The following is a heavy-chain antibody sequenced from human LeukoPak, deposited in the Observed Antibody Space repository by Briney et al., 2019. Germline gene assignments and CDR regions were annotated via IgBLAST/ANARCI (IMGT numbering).Heavy chain of an antibody. Sequence: GGSLRLSCAAPGFTFSSYGMHWVRQAPGKGLEWVAVISYDGSNKYYADSVKGRFTISRDNSKNTLYLQMNSLRAEDTAVYYCAKDGDYYDSSGSLSWGQGTLVTVSS. V-gene: IGHV3-30*18. CDR1: GFTFSSYG. CDR3: AKDGDYYDSSGSLS. D-gene: IGHD3-22*01. CDR2: ISYDGSNK. J-gene: IGHJ5*02.